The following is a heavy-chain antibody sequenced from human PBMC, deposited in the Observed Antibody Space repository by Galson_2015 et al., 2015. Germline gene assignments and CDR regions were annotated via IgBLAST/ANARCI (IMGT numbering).Heavy chain of an antibody. CDR1: GGSNSNYY. Sequence: ETLSLTCTVSGGSNSNYYWSWIRQPPGKGLEWIGYLYYSGSADYNPSLKSRVIISVNTSNNQFSLKLSSVTAADTAVYYCARSMATFYFDYWGQEPWSPSPQ. J-gene: IGHJ4*01. CDR3: ARSMATFYFDY. CDR2: LYYSGSA. V-gene: IGHV4-59*01. D-gene: IGHD5-24*01.